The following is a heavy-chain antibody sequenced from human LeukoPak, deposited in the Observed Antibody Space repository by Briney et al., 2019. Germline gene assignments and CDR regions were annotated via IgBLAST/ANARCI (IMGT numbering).Heavy chain of an antibody. CDR2: ISGSGTSI. J-gene: IGHJ6*04. Sequence: PGRSLRLSCAASGFTFSSYAMHWVRQAPGKGLEWISYISGSGTSIYHANSVKGRFTISRDNAKNSVYLQMNSLRAEDTAVYYCAELGITMIGGVWGKGTTVTISS. CDR1: GFTFSSYA. V-gene: IGHV3-48*03. CDR3: AELGITMIGGV. D-gene: IGHD3-10*02.